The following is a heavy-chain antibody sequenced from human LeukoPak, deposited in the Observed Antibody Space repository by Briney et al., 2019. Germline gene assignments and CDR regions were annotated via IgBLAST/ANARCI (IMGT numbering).Heavy chain of an antibody. V-gene: IGHV3-53*01. CDR1: GFTVSSNY. J-gene: IGHJ3*02. D-gene: IGHD3-10*01. Sequence: GGSLRLSCAASGFTVSSNYMNWVRQAPGKGLEWVSVIYSSGNTFYADSVKGRFTISRDNSKDTLYLQMNSLRVEDTAVYFCARTLTMAWVDIWGQGTMVTVSS. CDR2: IYSSGNT. CDR3: ARTLTMAWVDI.